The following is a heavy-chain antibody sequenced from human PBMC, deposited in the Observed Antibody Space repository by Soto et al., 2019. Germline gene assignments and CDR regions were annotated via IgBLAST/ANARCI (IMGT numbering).Heavy chain of an antibody. V-gene: IGHV1-69*12. D-gene: IGHD3-22*01. CDR3: AVHSSGYSPFDY. Sequence: QVQLVQSGAEVKKPGSSVKVSCKASGGTFSSYAISWVRQAPGQGLEWMGGIIPIFGTANYAQKFQGRVXIXAXXSTSTAYMELSSLRSEDTAVYYCAVHSSGYSPFDYGGQGTLVTVSS. J-gene: IGHJ4*02. CDR1: GGTFSSYA. CDR2: IIPIFGTA.